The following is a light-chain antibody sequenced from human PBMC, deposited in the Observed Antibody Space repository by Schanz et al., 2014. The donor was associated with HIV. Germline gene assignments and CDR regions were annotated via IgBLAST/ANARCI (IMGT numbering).Light chain of an antibody. CDR3: QSYDSTLTLYV. V-gene: IGLV2-14*03. Sequence: QSALTQPASVSGSPGQSIAISCTGTSNDVGAYNYVSWYQQYPGKAPKVVIFDVTHRPSGISDRFSGSKSGNTASLTISGLQAEDEADYYCQSYDSTLTLYVFGTGTKLTVL. CDR2: DVT. J-gene: IGLJ1*01. CDR1: SNDVGAYNY.